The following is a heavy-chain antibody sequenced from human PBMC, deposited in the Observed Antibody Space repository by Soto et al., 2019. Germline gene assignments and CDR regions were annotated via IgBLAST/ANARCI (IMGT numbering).Heavy chain of an antibody. CDR3: ARDNGGTFDY. CDR2: ISSSSTSS. J-gene: IGHJ4*02. CDR1: GFTFSDSY. V-gene: IGHV3-11*05. Sequence: QVLLVESGGGLVKPGGSLRLSCAASGFTFSDSYMSWIRQAPGKGLEWVSYISSSSTSSNYADSMKGRFTISRDNAKNSLYLQMNSLRAEDTAVYYWARDNGGTFDYWGQGTLVTVSS. D-gene: IGHD2-8*01.